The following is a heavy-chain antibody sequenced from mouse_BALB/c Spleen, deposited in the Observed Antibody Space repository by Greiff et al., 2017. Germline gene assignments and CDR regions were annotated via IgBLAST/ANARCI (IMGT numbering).Heavy chain of an antibody. CDR1: GYTFTSYW. V-gene: IGHV1-7*01. CDR3: ARGDYRYDGYAMDY. J-gene: IGHJ4*01. Sequence: QVQLQQSGAELAKPGASVKMSCKASGYTFTSYWMHWVKQRPGQGLEWIGYINPSTGYTEYNQKFKDKATLTADKSSITAYMQLSSLTSEDSAVYYCARGDYRYDGYAMDYWGQGTSVTVSS. D-gene: IGHD2-14*01. CDR2: INPSTGYT.